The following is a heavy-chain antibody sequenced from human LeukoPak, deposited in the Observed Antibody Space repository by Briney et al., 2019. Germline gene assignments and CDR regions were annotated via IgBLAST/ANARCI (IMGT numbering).Heavy chain of an antibody. CDR3: ARASTPLYCSSTSCYTTGGYGMDV. D-gene: IGHD2-2*02. CDR2: MNPNSGNT. CDR1: GYTFTSYD. V-gene: IGHV1-8*01. J-gene: IGHJ6*02. Sequence: ASVKVSCKASGYTFTSYDINWVRQATGQGFEWMGWMNPNSGNTGYAQKFQGRVTMTRNTSISTAYMELSSLRSEDTAVYYCARASTPLYCSSTSCYTTGGYGMDVWGQGTTVTVSS.